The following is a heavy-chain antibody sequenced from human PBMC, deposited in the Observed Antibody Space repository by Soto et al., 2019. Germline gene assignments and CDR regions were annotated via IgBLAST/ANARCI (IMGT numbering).Heavy chain of an antibody. J-gene: IGHJ3*01. Sequence: GGSLILSCAASRFTFSDYYMSWIRQAPGKGLEWVSYISSSSSTIYYADSVKGRFTISRDNAKNALYMQMNSLRDEDTAVYCCARRNYFDLWGQGTMVNVAS. D-gene: IGHD2-21*01. CDR1: RFTFSDYY. CDR2: ISSSSSTI. V-gene: IGHV3-11*01. CDR3: ARRNYFDL.